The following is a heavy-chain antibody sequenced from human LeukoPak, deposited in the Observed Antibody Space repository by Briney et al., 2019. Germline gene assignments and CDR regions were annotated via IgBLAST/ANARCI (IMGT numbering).Heavy chain of an antibody. V-gene: IGHV4-38-2*02. CDR1: GYSISSGYY. Sequence: SETLSLTCTVSGYSISSGYYWGWIRQPPGKGLDWIGSIYHSWSTYYNPSLKSLVTISVDTSKNQFSLKLSSVTAADTAVYYCARAIPLDGSGSHTRYYYYYYYMDVWGKGTTVTISS. J-gene: IGHJ6*03. CDR3: ARAIPLDGSGSHTRYYYYYYYMDV. CDR2: IYHSWST. D-gene: IGHD3-10*01.